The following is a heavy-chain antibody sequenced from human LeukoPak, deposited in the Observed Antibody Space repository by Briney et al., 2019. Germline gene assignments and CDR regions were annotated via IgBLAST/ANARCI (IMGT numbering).Heavy chain of an antibody. CDR3: ARGMQQWLVRRYFDY. J-gene: IGHJ4*02. CDR1: GGSISSYQ. CDR2: INTSGTT. Sequence: SETLSLTCTVSGGSISSYQWSWIRQPAGKGLECIGRINTSGTTNYNPSLKSRVTMSVDTSKNQFSLKLSSVTAADTAVYYCARGMQQWLVRRYFDYWGQGTLVTVSS. D-gene: IGHD6-19*01. V-gene: IGHV4-4*07.